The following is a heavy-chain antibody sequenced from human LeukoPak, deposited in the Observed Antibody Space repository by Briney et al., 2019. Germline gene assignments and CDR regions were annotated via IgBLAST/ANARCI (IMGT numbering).Heavy chain of an antibody. CDR3: ARDRFGNWNDDYYYYYGMDV. D-gene: IGHD1-1*01. Sequence: GGSLRLSCAASGFTFDDYAMHWVRQAPGKGLEWVSGISWNSGSIGYADSVKGRLTISRDNAKNSLYLQMNSLRAEDTAVYYCARDRFGNWNDDYYYYYGMDVWGQGTTVTVSS. CDR1: GFTFDDYA. J-gene: IGHJ6*02. V-gene: IGHV3-9*01. CDR2: ISWNSGSI.